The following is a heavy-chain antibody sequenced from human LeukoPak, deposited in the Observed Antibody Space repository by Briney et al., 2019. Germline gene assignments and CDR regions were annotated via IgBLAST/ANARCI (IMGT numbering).Heavy chain of an antibody. CDR1: GGSISPYY. V-gene: IGHV4-59*01. J-gene: IGHJ4*02. Sequence: KPSETLSLTCTVSGGSISPYYWSWIRQPPGKGLEWIGWIYYSGTTAYNPSLRSRVTISVDASKNQFSLNVNSVTAADTAVYYCARYGSGSQEYLDYWGRGTLATVSS. CDR3: ARYGSGSQEYLDY. D-gene: IGHD3-10*01. CDR2: IYYSGTT.